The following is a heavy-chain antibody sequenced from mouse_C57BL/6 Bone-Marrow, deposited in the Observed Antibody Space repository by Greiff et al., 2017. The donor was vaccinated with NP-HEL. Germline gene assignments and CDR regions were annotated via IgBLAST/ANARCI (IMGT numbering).Heavy chain of an antibody. CDR3: ARSDYYGSRDFDY. Sequence: QVQLQQSGPELVKPGASVKLSCKASGYTFTSYDINWVKQRPGQGLEWIGWIYPRDGSTKYNEKFKGKATLTVDTSSSTAYMELHSLTSEDSAVYFGARSDYYGSRDFDYWGQGTTLTVSS. CDR1: GYTFTSYD. J-gene: IGHJ2*01. CDR2: IYPRDGST. D-gene: IGHD1-1*01. V-gene: IGHV1-85*01.